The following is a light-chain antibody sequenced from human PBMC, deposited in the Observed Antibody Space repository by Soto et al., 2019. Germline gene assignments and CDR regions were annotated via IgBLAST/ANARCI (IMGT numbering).Light chain of an antibody. CDR3: QQSYGTLRPT. J-gene: IGKJ4*01. CDR1: QTINRF. Sequence: IQMTQSPSSLSASVGDRVTITCRAGQTINRFLRWYQQKPGQAPRLLIYSASSLQSGVALRFRGSGSGTHFSLTINVLQPNYFATYYCQQSYGTLRPTFGGGTKVDI. V-gene: IGKV1-39*01. CDR2: SAS.